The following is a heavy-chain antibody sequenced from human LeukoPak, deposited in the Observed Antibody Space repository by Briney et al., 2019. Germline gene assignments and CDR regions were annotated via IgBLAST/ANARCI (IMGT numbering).Heavy chain of an antibody. CDR2: IKQDGSEQ. CDR1: GFIFSSYW. D-gene: IGHD2/OR15-2a*01. Sequence: PGGSLRLSCAASGFIFSSYWMSWVRQAPGKGLEWVANIKQDGSEQYYVDSVKGRFTISRDNAKNSLYLQMNSPRAEDTAVYYCASLSYWGQGTLVTVSS. V-gene: IGHV3-7*01. CDR3: ASLSY. J-gene: IGHJ4*02.